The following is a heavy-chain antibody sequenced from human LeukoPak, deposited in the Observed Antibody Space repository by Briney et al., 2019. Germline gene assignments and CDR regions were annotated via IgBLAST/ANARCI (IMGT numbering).Heavy chain of an antibody. CDR3: ARSLSSRFSGPRRPYYFDS. CDR2: ISGSVDRT. D-gene: IGHD3-16*02. Sequence: GGSLRLSCAASGITLSSHGISWVRQAPGKGLEWVSSISGSVDRTYYADSVRGRFTISRDNFKNTVDLQMQSLTAEDTAVYYCARSLSSRFSGPRRPYYFDSWGQGTLVTVSS. CDR1: GITLSSHG. V-gene: IGHV3-23*01. J-gene: IGHJ4*02.